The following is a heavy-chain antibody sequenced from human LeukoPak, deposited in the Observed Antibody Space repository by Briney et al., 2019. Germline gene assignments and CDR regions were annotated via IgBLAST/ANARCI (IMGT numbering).Heavy chain of an antibody. Sequence: GGPLKISCKGSGSRFTSYWIGWVRQMPGKGLEGMGIIYPGDSDTRYSPSFQGQVTISADKSISTAYLQWSSLKASDTAMYYCARPTDGSSSHDAFDIWGQGTMVTVSS. CDR2: IYPGDSDT. CDR1: GSRFTSYW. D-gene: IGHD6-13*01. CDR3: ARPTDGSSSHDAFDI. J-gene: IGHJ3*02. V-gene: IGHV5-51*01.